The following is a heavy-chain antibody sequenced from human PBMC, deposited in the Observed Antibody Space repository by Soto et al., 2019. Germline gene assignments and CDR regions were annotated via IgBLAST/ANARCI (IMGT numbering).Heavy chain of an antibody. V-gene: IGHV5-51*01. J-gene: IGHJ6*02. CDR1: GYSFTSYW. Sequence: GEYRKISCKGSGYSFTSYWIGWVRQMPGKGLEWMGIIYPGDSDTRYSPSFQGQVTISADKSIGTAYLQWSSLKASDTAMYYCARHVRSGGSLIYGMDVSGQGPTVTVS. CDR3: ARHVRSGGSLIYGMDV. CDR2: IYPGDSDT. D-gene: IGHD2-15*01.